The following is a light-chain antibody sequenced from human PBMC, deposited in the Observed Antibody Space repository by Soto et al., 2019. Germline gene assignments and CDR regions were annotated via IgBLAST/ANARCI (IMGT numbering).Light chain of an antibody. V-gene: IGKV1-5*03. CDR1: QSISSW. CDR2: KAS. CDR3: QQYNTYWT. Sequence: IQLTQFPSSVSASVGDRVTITCRASQSISSWLAWYQQKPGKAPKLLIYKASSLESGVPSRFSGSGSGTEFILTISSLQPDDSATYYCQQYNTYWTFGPGTKG. J-gene: IGKJ1*01.